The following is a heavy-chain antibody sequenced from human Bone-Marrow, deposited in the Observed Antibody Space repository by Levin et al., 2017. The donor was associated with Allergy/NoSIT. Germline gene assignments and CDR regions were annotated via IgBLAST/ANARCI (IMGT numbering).Heavy chain of an antibody. D-gene: IGHD2-21*02. J-gene: IGHJ6*02. CDR1: GFTFSGYW. CDR3: ARGFVVVTAITYYYYYAMDV. CDR2: INQDGTAQ. V-gene: IGHV3-7*01. Sequence: GGSLRLSCAGSGFTFSGYWMTWVRQAPGKGLEWMANINQDGTAQYYVDSVKGRFTISRDNAKNSLYLQMNSLRAEDTAVYYCARGFVVVTAITYYYYYAMDVWGQGTTVTVSS.